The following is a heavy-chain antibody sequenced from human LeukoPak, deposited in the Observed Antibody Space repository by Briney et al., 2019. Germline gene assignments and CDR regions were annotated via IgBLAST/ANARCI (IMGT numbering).Heavy chain of an antibody. D-gene: IGHD3/OR15-3a*01. CDR2: IKQDGSEK. CDR1: GFIFSDYW. J-gene: IGHJ4*02. CDR3: AREWTTHFYY. V-gene: IGHV3-7*01. Sequence: GGSLRLSCAASGFIFSDYWMPWVRQALGKGLEWVANIKQDGSEKYYVDSVKGRFTISRDNAKNSLFLQMKSLRAEDTALYYCAREWTTHFYYWGQGTLVTVAS.